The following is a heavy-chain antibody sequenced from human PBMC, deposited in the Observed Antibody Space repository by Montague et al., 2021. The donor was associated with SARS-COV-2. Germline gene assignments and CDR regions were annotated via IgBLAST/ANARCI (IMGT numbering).Heavy chain of an antibody. CDR2: IDWDDDK. Sequence: PVLVKPTQTLTLTCTFSGFSLSTSGMCVSWIRQPPGKALEWLARIDWDDDKYYSTSLKTWLTISKDTSKNQVVLTMTNMDPVDTATYYCARETGTTVSLDYWGQGTLVTVSS. D-gene: IGHD1-7*01. CDR3: ARETGTTVSLDY. V-gene: IGHV2-70*11. CDR1: GFSLSTSGMC. J-gene: IGHJ4*02.